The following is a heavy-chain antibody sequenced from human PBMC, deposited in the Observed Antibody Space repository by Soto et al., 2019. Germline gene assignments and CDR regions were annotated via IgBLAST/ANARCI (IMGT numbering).Heavy chain of an antibody. CDR3: ARGSRRFDY. J-gene: IGHJ4*02. Sequence: PSETLSLTCSVSGGSISSRGYYWSWIRQYPGKGLEWIGYIYYSGSAYYNPSLKSRVTISLDTSKNHFSLKLSSVTAADTAVYYCARGSRRFDYWGQGTLVTVSS. D-gene: IGHD1-26*01. CDR2: IYYSGSA. CDR1: GGSISSRGYY. V-gene: IGHV4-31*03.